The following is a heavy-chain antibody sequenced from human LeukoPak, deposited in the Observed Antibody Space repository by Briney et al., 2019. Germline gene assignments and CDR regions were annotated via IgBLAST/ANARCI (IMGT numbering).Heavy chain of an antibody. CDR2: VNWNGGST. V-gene: IGHV3-20*04. D-gene: IGHD1-26*01. Sequence: GGSLRLSCAASGFTVSSNYMSWVRQAPGKGLEWVSGVNWNGGSTGYADSVKGRFTISRDNAKNSLHLQMNSLRAEDTAFYYCARYGGRYSDSYLVDYWGQGTLVTVSS. J-gene: IGHJ4*02. CDR1: GFTVSSNY. CDR3: ARYGGRYSDSYLVDY.